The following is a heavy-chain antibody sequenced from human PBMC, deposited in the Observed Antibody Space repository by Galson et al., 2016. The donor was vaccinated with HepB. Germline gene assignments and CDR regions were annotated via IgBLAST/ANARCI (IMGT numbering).Heavy chain of an antibody. Sequence: QSGAEVKKPGESLRLSCKASGYSFTSYWIHWVRQMPGKGPEWMGAIDPTDPNTNYSPSFQGHVTLSADKSVNTAYLQWSNLKASDTATYYCARAYNWDDEDSGLDVWGQGTSVTVSS. J-gene: IGHJ6*02. CDR2: IDPTDPNT. D-gene: IGHD1-1*01. CDR1: GYSFTSYW. V-gene: IGHV5-10-1*01. CDR3: ARAYNWDDEDSGLDV.